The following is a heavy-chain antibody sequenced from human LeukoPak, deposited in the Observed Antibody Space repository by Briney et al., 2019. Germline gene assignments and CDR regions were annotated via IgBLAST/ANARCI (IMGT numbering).Heavy chain of an antibody. V-gene: IGHV3-66*01. CDR3: ARANDYGDLFFDY. J-gene: IGHJ4*02. CDR2: IYSGGST. D-gene: IGHD4-17*01. Sequence: GGSLRLSCAASGFTVSSNYMCWVRQAPGKGLEWVSVIYSGGSTYYADSVKGRFTISRDNSKNTLYLQMNSLRAEDTAVYYCARANDYGDLFFDYWGQGTLVTVSS. CDR1: GFTVSSNY.